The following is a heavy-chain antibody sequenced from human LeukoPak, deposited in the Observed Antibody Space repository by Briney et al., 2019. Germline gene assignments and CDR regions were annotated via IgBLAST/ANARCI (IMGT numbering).Heavy chain of an antibody. V-gene: IGHV1-46*01. D-gene: IGHD6-13*01. CDR1: GYTFTSYY. Sequence: ASVKVSCKASGYTFTSYYMHWVRQAPGQGLEWMGIINPSGGSTSYAQKFQGRVTMTRDTSTSTVYMELSSLRSEDTAVYYCAREVALDTTAAAGPYYYYGMDVWGQGTTVTVSS. CDR3: AREVALDTTAAAGPYYYYGMDV. CDR2: INPSGGST. J-gene: IGHJ6*02.